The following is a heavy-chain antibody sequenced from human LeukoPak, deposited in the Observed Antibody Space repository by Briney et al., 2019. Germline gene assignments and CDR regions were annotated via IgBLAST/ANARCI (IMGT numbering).Heavy chain of an antibody. Sequence: PSETLSLTCTVSGGSISSYYWSWIRQPPGKGLEWIGYIYYSGSTNYNPSLKSRVTISVDTSKNQFSLKLSSVTAADTAVYYCARLTDYYGSGSSRPYFDYWGQGTLVTVSS. J-gene: IGHJ4*02. V-gene: IGHV4-59*08. CDR3: ARLTDYYGSGSSRPYFDY. CDR1: GGSISSYY. D-gene: IGHD3-10*01. CDR2: IYYSGST.